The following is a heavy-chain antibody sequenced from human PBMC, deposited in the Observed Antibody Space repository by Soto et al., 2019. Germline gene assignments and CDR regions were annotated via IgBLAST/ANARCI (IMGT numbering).Heavy chain of an antibody. CDR2: IFPSGIT. J-gene: IGHJ5*02. D-gene: IGHD3-10*01. Sequence: QLQLQESGPGLVKPSQTLSLTCTVSGGSVSSDGDYWSWIRQFPGGGLEWIGYIFPSGITYYNPSLKSRVRMSVDTSKNQFYLKVNSVSAADTAVYYCAKDFLYRSGSGSYGWVDPWGQGTQVIVSS. CDR1: GGSVSSDGDY. CDR3: AKDFLYRSGSGSYGWVDP. V-gene: IGHV4-31*03.